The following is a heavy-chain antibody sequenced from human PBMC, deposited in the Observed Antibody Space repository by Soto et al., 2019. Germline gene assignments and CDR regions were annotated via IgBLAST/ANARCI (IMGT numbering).Heavy chain of an antibody. CDR2: ISGSGGST. CDR1: GFTFSSYA. CDR3: AKDSDPHKFLVVVIRDSNYFDY. J-gene: IGHJ4*02. D-gene: IGHD3-22*01. V-gene: IGHV3-23*01. Sequence: GGSLRLSCAASGFTFSSYAMSWVRQAPGKGLEWVSAISGSGGSTYYADSVKGRFTITRDNSKNTQYLQMNSLRAEDTAVYYCAKDSDPHKFLVVVIRDSNYFDYWGQGTLVTVSS.